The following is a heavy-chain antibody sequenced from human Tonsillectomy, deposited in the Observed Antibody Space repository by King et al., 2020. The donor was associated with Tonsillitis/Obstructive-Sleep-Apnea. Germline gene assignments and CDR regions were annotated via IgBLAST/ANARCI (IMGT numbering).Heavy chain of an antibody. V-gene: IGHV4-34*01. CDR2: INHSGST. CDR3: ASDILSDFWSGYGMDV. Sequence: VQLQQWGAGLLKPSETLSLSCAVYGGSFSGYYWSWIRQPPGKGLEWIGEINHSGSTNYNPSLKSRVTISVDTSKNQFSLKLSSVTAADTAVYYCASDILSDFWSGYGMDVWGQGTTVTVSS. D-gene: IGHD3-3*01. J-gene: IGHJ6*02. CDR1: GGSFSGYY.